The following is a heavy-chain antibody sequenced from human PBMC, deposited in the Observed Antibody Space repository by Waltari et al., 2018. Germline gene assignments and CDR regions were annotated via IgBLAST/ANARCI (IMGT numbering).Heavy chain of an antibody. V-gene: IGHV4-39*01. D-gene: IGHD3-16*01. CDR2: ISYRGAT. Sequence: QLHLQESGPGLVKPSETLSLTCSVSGGSITRSRPYWGWIRQPPGKGLEWTGTISYRGATYYNPSLRSRVTISLDTSKNQFSLKLNSVTAADTAVYYCATYVGASVGTAAFDVWGQGTMVTVSS. J-gene: IGHJ3*01. CDR1: GGSITRSRPY. CDR3: ATYVGASVGTAAFDV.